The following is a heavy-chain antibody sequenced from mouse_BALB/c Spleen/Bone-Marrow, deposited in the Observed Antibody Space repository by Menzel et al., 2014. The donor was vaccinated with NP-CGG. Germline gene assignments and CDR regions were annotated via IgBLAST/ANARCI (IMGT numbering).Heavy chain of an antibody. V-gene: IGHV2-2*02. CDR2: IWSGGST. Sequence: VKLMESGPGLVQPSQSLSITCTVSGFSLTSYGVHWVRQSPGKGLEWLGVIWSGGSTDYNAAFISRLSISKDNSESQVFFKMNSLQANDTAIYYCARNGDYAMDYWGQGTSVTVSS. CDR3: ARNGDYAMDY. CDR1: GFSLTSYG. J-gene: IGHJ4*01.